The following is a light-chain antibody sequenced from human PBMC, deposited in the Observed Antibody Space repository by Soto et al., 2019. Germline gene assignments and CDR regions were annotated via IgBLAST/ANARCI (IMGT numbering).Light chain of an antibody. V-gene: IGKV3-20*01. CDR3: QHYGSSPLIT. J-gene: IGKJ5*01. CDR1: QSVSRSS. Sequence: EIVFTQSPFTLFLGRVERENTYCSESQSVSRSSLAWSQQNPGQAPRLLIYGASRRAPGIPDRFSGSGSGTDFTLTISRLEPEDFAVFYCQHYGSSPLITFGRATRLEI. CDR2: GAS.